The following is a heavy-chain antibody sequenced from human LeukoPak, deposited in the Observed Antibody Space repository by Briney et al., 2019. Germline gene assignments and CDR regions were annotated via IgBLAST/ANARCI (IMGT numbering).Heavy chain of an antibody. CDR3: ARDLFGARPLGGSWYFDL. CDR1: GYTFTTQG. Sequence: GASVKVSCKASGYTFTTQGISWVRQAPGQGLEWMGWISTFNGNAHYAQKLQDRVTMTTDTSTSTAYMELGSLRSDDTAVYFCARDLFGARPLGGSWYFDLWGPGTVVTVFS. J-gene: IGHJ2*01. CDR2: ISTFNGNA. D-gene: IGHD3-16*01. V-gene: IGHV1-18*01.